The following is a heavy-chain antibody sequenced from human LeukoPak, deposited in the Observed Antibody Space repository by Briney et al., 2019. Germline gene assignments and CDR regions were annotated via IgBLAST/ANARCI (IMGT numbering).Heavy chain of an antibody. J-gene: IGHJ4*02. CDR2: IYYSGST. Sequence: PSETLSLTCTVSGGSISGYYWSWIRQPPGKGLEWIGYIYYSGSTNYNPSLKSRVTISVDTSKNQFSLKLSSVTAADTAVYYCARHGTPLARRFGEFYFDYWGQGTLVTVSS. CDR3: ARHGTPLARRFGEFYFDY. D-gene: IGHD3-10*01. V-gene: IGHV4-59*08. CDR1: GGSISGYY.